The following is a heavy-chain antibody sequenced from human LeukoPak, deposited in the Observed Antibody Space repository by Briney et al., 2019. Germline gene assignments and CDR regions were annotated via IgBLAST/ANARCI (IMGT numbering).Heavy chain of an antibody. CDR2: IYPSGST. V-gene: IGHV4-30-2*01. CDR1: GGSISSGGYS. Sequence: PSETLSLTCAVSGGSISSGGYSWSWIRQPPGKGLEWIGYIYPSGSTYYNPSLKSRVTISVDRSKNQFSLKLSSVTAADTAVYYCASSTMIVVAFDYRGQGTLVTVSS. D-gene: IGHD3-22*01. CDR3: ASSTMIVVAFDY. J-gene: IGHJ4*02.